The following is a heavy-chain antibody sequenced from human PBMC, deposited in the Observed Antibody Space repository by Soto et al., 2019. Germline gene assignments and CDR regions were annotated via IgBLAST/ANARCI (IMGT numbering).Heavy chain of an antibody. J-gene: IGHJ6*02. V-gene: IGHV4-34*01. CDR3: ARQEAPQGFNKGSYGLDV. CDR2: INHRGNT. CDR1: GGSFSGYY. Sequence: SETLSLTCAVYGGSFSGYYWTWIRQPPGKGLEWIGEINHRGNTNYNPSLKSRVTISVDTSKNQFSLKLTSVTAADTAVYYCARQEAPQGFNKGSYGLDVWDHGPTGT.